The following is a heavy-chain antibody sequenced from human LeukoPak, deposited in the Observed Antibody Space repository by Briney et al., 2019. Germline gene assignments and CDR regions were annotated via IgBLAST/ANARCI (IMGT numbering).Heavy chain of an antibody. D-gene: IGHD4-17*01. CDR2: INTNTGNP. J-gene: IGHJ4*02. Sequence: ASVKVSCKASGGTFSSYAISWVRQAPGQGLEWMGWINTNTGNPTYAQGFTGRFVFSLDTSVTTAYLQISSLKAEDTAVYYCARDSSVTPFDYWGQGTLVTVSS. CDR1: GGTFSSYA. V-gene: IGHV7-4-1*02. CDR3: ARDSSVTPFDY.